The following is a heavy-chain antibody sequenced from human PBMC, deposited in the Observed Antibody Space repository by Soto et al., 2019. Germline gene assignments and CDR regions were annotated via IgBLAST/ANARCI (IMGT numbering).Heavy chain of an antibody. D-gene: IGHD2-2*01. J-gene: IGHJ5*02. Sequence: QVQLVQSGAEVKKPGSSVKVSCKTSGGTFSTYIINWVRQAPGQGLEWMGGIIPVLDVTSYAQHFQGRLTITADKSTSTAYMELSGLTSEDTAVYYCVTLGRFCARTSCYNWFDPWGQGTLVTVSS. CDR2: IIPVLDVT. CDR3: VTLGRFCARTSCYNWFDP. CDR1: GGTFSTYI. V-gene: IGHV1-69*02.